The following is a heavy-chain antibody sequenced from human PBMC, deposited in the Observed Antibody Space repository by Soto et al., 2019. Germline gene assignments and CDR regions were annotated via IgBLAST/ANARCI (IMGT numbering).Heavy chain of an antibody. CDR1: GDTFNFYS. J-gene: IGHJ4*02. V-gene: IGHV1-69*04. D-gene: IGHD3-10*01. CDR3: ATSYGSGYRAFDF. CDR2: VNPILSMS. Sequence: QVQLVQSGAEVKRPGSSVKVSCKASGDTFNFYSINWVRQAPGLGLEWMGRVNPILSMSNYAQRFQGRVRMTADHSTSTAYMELSGLRSEDTAIYYCATSYGSGYRAFDFWGQGALVTVSS.